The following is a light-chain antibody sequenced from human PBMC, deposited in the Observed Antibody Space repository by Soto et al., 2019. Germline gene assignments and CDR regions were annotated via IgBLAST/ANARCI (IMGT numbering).Light chain of an antibody. V-gene: IGLV2-14*01. Sequence: QSVLTQPASVSGSPGQSITISCIGTSSDVGGYNFVSWYQQHPGKAPKLMIYEVSNRPSGVSNRFSGSKSGNTASLTISGLQAEDEADYYCSSYTSSSTPLYVFGTGTKVTVL. CDR2: EVS. CDR3: SSYTSSSTPLYV. CDR1: SSDVGGYNF. J-gene: IGLJ1*01.